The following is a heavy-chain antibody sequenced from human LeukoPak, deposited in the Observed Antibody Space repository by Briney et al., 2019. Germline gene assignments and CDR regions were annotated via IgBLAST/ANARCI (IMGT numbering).Heavy chain of an antibody. CDR3: VRGGDYYGVRVFNI. D-gene: IGHD3-10*01. V-gene: IGHV1-2*02. CDR1: GYTFTSYY. J-gene: IGHJ3*02. CDR2: INPNSGGT. Sequence: ASVKVSCKASGYTFTSYYMHWVRQAPGQGLEWMGWINPNSGGTNYAQKFQGRVTMTRDTSISTAYMELSSLRSDDTAVYYCVRGGDYYGVRVFNIWGQGTMVTVSS.